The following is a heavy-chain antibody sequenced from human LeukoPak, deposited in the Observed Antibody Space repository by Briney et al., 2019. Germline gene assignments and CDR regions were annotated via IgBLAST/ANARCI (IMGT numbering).Heavy chain of an antibody. CDR3: ASGLGYCSSTSCYTFRY. D-gene: IGHD2-2*02. Sequence: GGSLRLSCAASGFTFSSYSMNWVRQAPGKGLEWVSFISSSSSYIYYADSVKGRFTISRDNAKNSLYLQVNSLRAEDTAVYYCASGLGYCSSTSCYTFRYWGQGTLVTVSS. V-gene: IGHV3-21*01. CDR1: GFTFSSYS. J-gene: IGHJ4*02. CDR2: ISSSSSYI.